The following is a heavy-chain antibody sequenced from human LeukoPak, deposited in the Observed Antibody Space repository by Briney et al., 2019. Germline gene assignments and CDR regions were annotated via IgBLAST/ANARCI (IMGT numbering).Heavy chain of an antibody. CDR3: ASGVVVVAAAGDDAFDI. CDR2: INPNSGGT. J-gene: IGHJ3*02. Sequence: ASVKVSCKASGYTFSDYYMHWVRQAPGQGLEWMGWINPNSGGTNYAQKFQGRVTMTRDTSISTAYMELSRLRSDDTAVYYCASGVVVVAAAGDDAFDIWGQGTMVTVSS. V-gene: IGHV1-2*02. CDR1: GYTFSDYY. D-gene: IGHD2-15*01.